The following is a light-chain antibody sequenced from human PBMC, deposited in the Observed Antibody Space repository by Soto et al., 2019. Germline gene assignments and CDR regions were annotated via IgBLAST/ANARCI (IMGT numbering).Light chain of an antibody. CDR1: SSNIGAGYD. V-gene: IGLV1-40*01. J-gene: IGLJ1*01. CDR3: QSYDTSLSGARV. Sequence: QSVLTQPPSGSGAPGQSVTISCTGGSSNIGAGYDVNWYQQFPGTVPRLLIYGSTNRPSGVPDRFSGSKSGTSASLAITGLQAEDEAHYHCQSYDTSLSGARVFGTGTKVT. CDR2: GST.